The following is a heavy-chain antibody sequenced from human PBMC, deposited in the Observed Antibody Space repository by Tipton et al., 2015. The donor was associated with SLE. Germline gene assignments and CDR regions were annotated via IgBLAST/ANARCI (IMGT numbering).Heavy chain of an antibody. Sequence: LRLSCTVSGGSISSGSFYWSWIRQPAGKGLEWIGRIYSRGSTNYDPSLRSRVTMSIDTSRNEVFLRRTSVTAADTAVYYCARHDYDSNGYYQHYFDYWGQGTLVTVSS. J-gene: IGHJ4*02. CDR1: GGSISSGSFY. D-gene: IGHD3-22*01. V-gene: IGHV4-61*02. CDR2: IYSRGST. CDR3: ARHDYDSNGYYQHYFDY.